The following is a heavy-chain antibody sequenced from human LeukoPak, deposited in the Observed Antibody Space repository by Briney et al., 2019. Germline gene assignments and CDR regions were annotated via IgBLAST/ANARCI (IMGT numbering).Heavy chain of an antibody. CDR3: ARQRGYYDSSGYYPDY. CDR1: GGSISSSSYY. D-gene: IGHD3-22*01. J-gene: IGHJ4*02. Sequence: PSETLSLTCTVSGGSISSSSYYWGWIRQPPGKGLEWIGSIYYSGSTYYNPSLKSRVTISADTSKNQFSLKLSSVTAADTAVYYCARQRGYYDSSGYYPDYWGQGTLVTVFS. CDR2: IYYSGST. V-gene: IGHV4-39*01.